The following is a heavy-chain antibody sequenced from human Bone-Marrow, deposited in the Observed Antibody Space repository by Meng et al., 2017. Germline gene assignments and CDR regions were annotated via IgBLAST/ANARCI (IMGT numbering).Heavy chain of an antibody. D-gene: IGHD4-11*01. CDR1: GGSFSDYY. J-gene: IGHJ4*02. CDR3: ARGPTTMAHDFDY. V-gene: IGHV4-34*01. CDR2: INHSGST. Sequence: QLPQWRAGLVKPSETLSLTCVVSGGSFSDYYWSWIRQPPGKGLEWIGEINHSGSTNYNPSLESRATISVDTSQNNLSLKLSSVTAADSAVYYCARGPTTMAHDFDYWGQGTLVTVSS.